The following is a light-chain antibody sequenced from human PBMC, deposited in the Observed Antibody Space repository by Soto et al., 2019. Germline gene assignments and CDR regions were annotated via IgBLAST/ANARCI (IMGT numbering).Light chain of an antibody. CDR1: QRVSYY. V-gene: IGKV3-11*01. CDR2: DTS. Sequence: EIVLTQSPATLSLSPGERATLSCRASQRVSYYLAWYQQKPGQAPRLLIYDTSNRATGIPARFSGSGSGTDFTLTISSLEPEDFAVYFCQQRSHWPSLTFGGGTKVEI. CDR3: QQRSHWPSLT. J-gene: IGKJ4*01.